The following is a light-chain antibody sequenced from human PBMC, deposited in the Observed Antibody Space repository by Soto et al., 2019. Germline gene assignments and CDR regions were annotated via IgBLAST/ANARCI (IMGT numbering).Light chain of an antibody. CDR3: QQYNMYPYT. CDR2: DAS. V-gene: IGKV1-5*01. Sequence: DIQMTQTPSTLSASVGDRVTITCRASQSISFWLAWYQQQPGHAPNLLIYDASTLQSGVPSKFSGSRSGRDFTLTISSLQPDDVATYYCQQYNMYPYTFGQGTKLEIK. J-gene: IGKJ2*01. CDR1: QSISFW.